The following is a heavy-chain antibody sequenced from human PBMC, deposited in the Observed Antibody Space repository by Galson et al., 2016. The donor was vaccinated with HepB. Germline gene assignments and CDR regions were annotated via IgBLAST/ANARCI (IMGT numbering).Heavy chain of an antibody. CDR1: GFSFSTYE. V-gene: IGHV4-4*02. J-gene: IGHJ4*02. D-gene: IGHD3-3*01. CDR2: IYHSGTS. Sequence: SLRLSCAASGFSFSTYEMNWLRQTPGKGLEWIGEIYHSGTSNYNPSLKSRVTISVDKSKNQFSLRLTSVTAADTAIYYCAAFDFWNGYGYWGQGILVSVSS. CDR3: AAFDFWNGYGY.